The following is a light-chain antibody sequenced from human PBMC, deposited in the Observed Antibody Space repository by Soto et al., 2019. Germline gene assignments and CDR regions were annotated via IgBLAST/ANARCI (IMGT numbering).Light chain of an antibody. Sequence: QSALTQPASVSGSLGRSITISCTGTSSDVGGYNYVSWYQQHPGKAPKLMIYEVSNRPSGVSNRFSGSKSGNTASLTISGLQAEDEADYYCSSYTSSSTLVFGTGTKLTVL. CDR1: SSDVGGYNY. J-gene: IGLJ1*01. V-gene: IGLV2-14*01. CDR2: EVS. CDR3: SSYTSSSTLV.